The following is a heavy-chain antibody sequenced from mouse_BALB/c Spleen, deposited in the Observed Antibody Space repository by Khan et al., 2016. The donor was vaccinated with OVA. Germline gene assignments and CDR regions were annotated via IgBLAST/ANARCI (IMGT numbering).Heavy chain of an antibody. CDR1: GYTFTSYW. D-gene: IGHD1-1*01. J-gene: IGHJ4*01. Sequence: DLVKPGASVKLSCKASGYTFTSYWIYWIKQRPGQGLEWIGRLAPGSGSAYYNEVFKGKATLTVDASSSTAYIQLSSLSSEDSAVYFCARSNYYGGSLYAMDYWGQGTSVTVSS. CDR3: ARSNYYGGSLYAMDY. V-gene: IGHV1S41*01. CDR2: LAPGSGSA.